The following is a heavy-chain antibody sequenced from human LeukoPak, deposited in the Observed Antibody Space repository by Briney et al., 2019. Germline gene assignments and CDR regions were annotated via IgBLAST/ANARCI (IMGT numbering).Heavy chain of an antibody. Sequence: ASVKVSCKASGYTFTSYAMNWVRQAPGQGLEWMGGIIPIFGTTIYAQNFQGRVTITADESTSTAYMELTSLRFEDTAVYYCARKPHSITWFGQNWFDPWGQGTLVTVSS. CDR2: IIPIFGTT. D-gene: IGHD6-13*01. CDR1: GYTFTSYA. CDR3: ARKPHSITWFGQNWFDP. V-gene: IGHV1-69*13. J-gene: IGHJ5*02.